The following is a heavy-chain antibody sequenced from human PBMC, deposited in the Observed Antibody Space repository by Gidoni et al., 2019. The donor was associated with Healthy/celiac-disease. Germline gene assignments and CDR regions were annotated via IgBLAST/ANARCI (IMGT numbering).Heavy chain of an antibody. CDR2: IIPSFGTA. D-gene: IGHD2-15*01. CDR1: GGTFSRYA. Sequence: VQLVQSGAEVKKPGSSLKVSCKASGGTFSRYAISWVRQAPGQGLEWMGGIIPSFGTANYAKKFQGRVTITGEESTSTAYMELSSLRSEDTAVYYCARGVVVVVAATPVGGWFDPWGQGTLVTVSS. J-gene: IGHJ5*02. CDR3: ARGVVVVVAATPVGGWFDP. V-gene: IGHV1-69*01.